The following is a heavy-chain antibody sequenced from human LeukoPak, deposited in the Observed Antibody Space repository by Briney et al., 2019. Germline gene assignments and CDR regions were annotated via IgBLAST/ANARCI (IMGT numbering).Heavy chain of an antibody. CDR1: GGSISSSSYY. CDR3: AREWFGSDPPNYYYYGMDV. D-gene: IGHD3-10*01. J-gene: IGHJ6*02. Sequence: SETLSLTCTVSGGSISSSSYYWGWIRQPPGKGLEWIGSIYYSGSTYYNPSLKSRVTISVDTSKNQFSLKLSSVTAADTAVYYCAREWFGSDPPNYYYYGMDVWGQGTTVTVSS. CDR2: IYYSGST. V-gene: IGHV4-39*07.